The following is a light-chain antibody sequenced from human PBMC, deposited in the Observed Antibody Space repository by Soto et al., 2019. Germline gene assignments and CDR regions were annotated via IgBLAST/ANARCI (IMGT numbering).Light chain of an antibody. CDR1: QCVSSW. Sequence: DIQMTQSPSSVSASVGDRVTITCRASQCVSSWVAWFQQKPGKAPKLLIYAASSLHIGVPSRFSGSGSGTHVTLTINSLQPDDCAHCYCQQGKSFPLPFGGGTKVELK. CDR3: QQGKSFPLP. CDR2: AAS. J-gene: IGKJ4*01. V-gene: IGKV1-12*01.